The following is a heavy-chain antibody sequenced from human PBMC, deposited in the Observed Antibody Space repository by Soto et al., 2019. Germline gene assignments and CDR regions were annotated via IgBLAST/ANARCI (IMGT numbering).Heavy chain of an antibody. J-gene: IGHJ4*02. Sequence: SETLSLTCTVSDGSIGSSSYYWGWIRQPPGKGLEWIGSISYSGNTYYNPSLKSRVTLSVDASKNLFSLKLSSVTAADTAVYYCARVVAVAGMDYWGQGTLVTVSS. D-gene: IGHD6-19*01. V-gene: IGHV4-39*01. CDR3: ARVVAVAGMDY. CDR2: ISYSGNT. CDR1: DGSIGSSSYY.